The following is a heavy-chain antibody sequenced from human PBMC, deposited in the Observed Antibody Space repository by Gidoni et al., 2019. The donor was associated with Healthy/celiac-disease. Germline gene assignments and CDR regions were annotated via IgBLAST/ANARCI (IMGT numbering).Heavy chain of an antibody. CDR1: GFPFSSYW. CDR3: ARAPAGP. Sequence: EVQLVESGGGLVQPGGSLRLSCAASGFPFSSYWMSGVRQAPGKGLEWVANIKQDGSEKYYVDSVKGRFTISRDNAKNSLYLKMNSLRAEDTAVYYCARAPAGPWGQGTLVTVSS. V-gene: IGHV3-7*03. CDR2: IKQDGSEK. J-gene: IGHJ5*02.